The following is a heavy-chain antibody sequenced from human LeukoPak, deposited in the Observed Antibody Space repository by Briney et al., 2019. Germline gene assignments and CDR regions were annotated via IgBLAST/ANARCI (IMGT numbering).Heavy chain of an antibody. Sequence: GGSLRLSCAASGFTFSSYSMNWVRQAPGKGLEWDSSISSSSSYIYYADSVKGRFTISRDNAKNSLYLQMNSLRAEDTAVYYCAREFSSSSYYFDYWGQGTLVTVSS. V-gene: IGHV3-21*04. J-gene: IGHJ4*02. CDR3: AREFSSSSYYFDY. CDR1: GFTFSSYS. CDR2: ISSSSSYI. D-gene: IGHD6-6*01.